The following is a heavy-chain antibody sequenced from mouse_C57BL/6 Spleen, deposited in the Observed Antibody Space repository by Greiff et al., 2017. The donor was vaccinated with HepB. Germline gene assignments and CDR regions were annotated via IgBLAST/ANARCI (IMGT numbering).Heavy chain of an antibody. CDR2: IYPRSGNT. V-gene: IGHV1-81*01. J-gene: IGHJ3*01. Sequence: VKLMESGAELARPGASVKLSCKASGYTFTSYGISWVKQRTGQGLEWIGEIYPRSGNTYYNEKFKGKATLTADKSSSTAYMELRSLTSEDSAVYFCARGGYGNHGAYWGQGTLVTVSA. CDR1: GYTFTSYG. D-gene: IGHD2-1*01. CDR3: ARGGYGNHGAY.